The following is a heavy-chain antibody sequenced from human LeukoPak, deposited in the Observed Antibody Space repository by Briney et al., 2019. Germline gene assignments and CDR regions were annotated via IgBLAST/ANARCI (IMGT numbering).Heavy chain of an antibody. CDR3: VGGQQMVH. D-gene: IGHD6-13*01. Sequence: AGTLRLSCVASVFTFSDPYMRWIRQAPAKGLELISHISRCGENIYYADSVKGRFTSSRDNAKNSLYLQMNSLRAEDTAVYYCVGGQQMVHWGQGILVTVSS. J-gene: IGHJ4*02. CDR1: VFTFSDPY. V-gene: IGHV3-11*01. CDR2: ISRCGENI.